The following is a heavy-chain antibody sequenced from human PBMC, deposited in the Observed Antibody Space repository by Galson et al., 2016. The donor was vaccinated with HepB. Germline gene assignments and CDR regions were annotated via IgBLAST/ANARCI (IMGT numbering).Heavy chain of an antibody. CDR3: PKAYYGSGSYHSNYFDY. V-gene: IGHV3-30*18. CDR1: GFTFSNYG. CDR2: ISYDGSNK. Sequence: SLRLSCAASGFTFSNYGMHWVRQAPGKGLEWVAVISYDGSNKYYVDSVKGRFTISRDNSKNTLYLQMNSLRAEDTAVYYCPKAYYGSGSYHSNYFDYWGQGTLVTVSS. J-gene: IGHJ4*02. D-gene: IGHD3-10*01.